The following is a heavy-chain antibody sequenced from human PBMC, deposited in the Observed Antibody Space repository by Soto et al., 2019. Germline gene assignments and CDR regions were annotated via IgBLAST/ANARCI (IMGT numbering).Heavy chain of an antibody. CDR3: ARDGFLYPPANAFDI. Sequence: PGWYLRLSCAASGVTFSVYFMSWICQDPGKGLEWVSYISSSGSTIYYADSVKGRFTISRDNAKNSLYLQMNSLRAEDTAVYYCARDGFLYPPANAFDIWGQGTMVTVSS. V-gene: IGHV3-11*01. CDR1: GVTFSVYF. CDR2: ISSSGSTI. D-gene: IGHD2-2*02. J-gene: IGHJ3*02.